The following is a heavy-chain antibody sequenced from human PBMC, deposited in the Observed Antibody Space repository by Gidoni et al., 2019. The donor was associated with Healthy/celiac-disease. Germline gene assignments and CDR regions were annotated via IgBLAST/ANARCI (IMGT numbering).Heavy chain of an antibody. V-gene: IGHV3-23*01. CDR2: ISGSGGST. D-gene: IGHD2-2*03. CDR1: GFTCSSYA. Sequence: EVQLLESGGGLVQPGGSLRLSCAASGFTCSSYAMSWVRQAPGKGLEWVSAISGSGGSTYYADSVKGRFTISRDNSKNTLYLQMNSLRAEDTAVYYCALDIVVVPAAMSHYYYGMDVWGQGTTVTVSS. J-gene: IGHJ6*02. CDR3: ALDIVVVPAAMSHYYYGMDV.